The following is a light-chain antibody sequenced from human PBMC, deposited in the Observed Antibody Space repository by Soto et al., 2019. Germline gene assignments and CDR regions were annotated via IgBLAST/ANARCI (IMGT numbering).Light chain of an antibody. V-gene: IGKV3-20*01. CDR1: QSVSSSY. Sequence: EIGLTQSPGTLSLSPGERATLSCRASQSVSSSYLAWYQQKPGQAPRLLIYGASSRATGIPDRFSGSGSGTDFDLTISRLEPEDFAVYYCQQYGSSPPYTFGQGTKLEI. J-gene: IGKJ2*01. CDR2: GAS. CDR3: QQYGSSPPYT.